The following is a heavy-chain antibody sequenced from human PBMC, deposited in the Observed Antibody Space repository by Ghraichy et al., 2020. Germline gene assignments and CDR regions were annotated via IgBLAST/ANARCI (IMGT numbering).Heavy chain of an antibody. V-gene: IGHV3-30*18. D-gene: IGHD3-22*01. CDR2: ISYDGSNK. CDR3: AKEEDYYDSSGYYLSGYFDY. CDR1: GFTFSSYG. Sequence: ALRLSCAASGFTFSSYGMHWVRQAPGKGLEWVAVISYDGSNKYYADSVKGRFTISRDNSKNTLYLQMNSLRAEDTAVYYCAKEEDYYDSSGYYLSGYFDYWGQGTLVTVSS. J-gene: IGHJ4*02.